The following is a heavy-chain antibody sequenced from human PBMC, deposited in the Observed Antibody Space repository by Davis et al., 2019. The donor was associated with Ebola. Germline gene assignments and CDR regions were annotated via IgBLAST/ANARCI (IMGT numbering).Heavy chain of an antibody. V-gene: IGHV4-31*03. Sequence: LRLSCTVSGDSIINGGYYWTWIRQHPGKGLEWIGYIYYSGSTYYKPSLKSRVTISLDTSKNQFSLKLSSVTAADTAVYYCAAFYCSGGSCSPDDYWGQGTQVTVSS. CDR2: IYYSGST. CDR3: AAFYCSGGSCSPDDY. J-gene: IGHJ4*02. D-gene: IGHD2-15*01. CDR1: GDSIINGGYY.